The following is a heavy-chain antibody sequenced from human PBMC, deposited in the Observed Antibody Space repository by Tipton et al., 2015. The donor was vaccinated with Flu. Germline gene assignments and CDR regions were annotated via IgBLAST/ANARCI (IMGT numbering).Heavy chain of an antibody. CDR2: IYYSGST. CDR1: GGSISSSSYY. J-gene: IGHJ5*02. D-gene: IGHD2-2*01. V-gene: IGHV4-39*01. Sequence: TLSLTCTVSGGSISSSSYYWGWIRQPPGKGLEWIGSIYYSGSTYYNPSLKSRVTISVDTSKNQFSLKLSSVTAADTAVYYCARGLSVVVPAASWFDPWGQGTLVTVSS. CDR3: ARGLSVVVPAASWFDP.